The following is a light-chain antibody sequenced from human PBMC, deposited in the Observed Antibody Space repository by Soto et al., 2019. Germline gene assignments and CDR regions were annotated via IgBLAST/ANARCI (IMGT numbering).Light chain of an antibody. CDR1: QSVSSVD. V-gene: IGKV3-20*01. J-gene: IGKJ2*01. Sequence: ETVLTQSPGTLSLSPGEWATLSCRASQSVSSVDLAWYQQKPGQAPRLLIYGASSRATGIPDRFSGSGSGTDFTLTISRLEPEDFAVYYCQQYGTSPPYIFGQGTKLEIK. CDR3: QQYGTSPPYI. CDR2: GAS.